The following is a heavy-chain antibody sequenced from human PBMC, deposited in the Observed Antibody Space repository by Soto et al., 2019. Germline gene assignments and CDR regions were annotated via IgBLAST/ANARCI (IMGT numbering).Heavy chain of an antibody. Sequence: SETLSLTCVVYGECFSGYYWSWFRQPPGKTLEWIGDIDHSGTTHYNPSLKSRLTISIDTSKNHFSLGLTAVTAADAGTYFCSRGRPPRYWGQGTLVTVSS. CDR2: IDHSGTT. CDR3: SRGRPPRY. V-gene: IGHV4-34*01. CDR1: GECFSGYY. J-gene: IGHJ4*02.